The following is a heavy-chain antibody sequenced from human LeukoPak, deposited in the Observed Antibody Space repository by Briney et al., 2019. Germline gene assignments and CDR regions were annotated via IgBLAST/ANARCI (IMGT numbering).Heavy chain of an antibody. CDR1: GFTFSSYW. J-gene: IGHJ5*02. Sequence: GGSLRLSCAASGFTFSSYWMHWVRQAPGKGLVWVSRINSDGSSTSYADSVKGRFTISRDNAKNTLYLQVNSLRAEDTAVYYCASIGYCSSTSCPLNWFDPWGQGTLVTVSS. CDR2: INSDGSST. D-gene: IGHD2-2*01. CDR3: ASIGYCSSTSCPLNWFDP. V-gene: IGHV3-74*01.